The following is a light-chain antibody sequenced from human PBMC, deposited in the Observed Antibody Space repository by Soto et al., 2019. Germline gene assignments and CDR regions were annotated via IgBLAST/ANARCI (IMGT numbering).Light chain of an antibody. CDR3: QQRSNWPPIT. CDR2: DAS. V-gene: IGKV3-11*01. Sequence: EIVLTQSPATLSLSPGERATLSCRASQSVSSYLAWYQQKPGQAPRLLIYDASNSATGIPARFSGSGSGTDFTLTSSSLEPEDFAVYYCQQRSNWPPITFGQGTRLEIK. CDR1: QSVSSY. J-gene: IGKJ5*01.